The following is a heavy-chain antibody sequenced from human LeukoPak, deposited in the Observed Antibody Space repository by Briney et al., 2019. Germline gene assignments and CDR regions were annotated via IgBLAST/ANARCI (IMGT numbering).Heavy chain of an antibody. J-gene: IGHJ4*02. Sequence: GGSLRLSCAASGFTFSSYAMHWVRQAPGKGLEWVAVISYDGSNKYYADSVKGRFTVSRDNSKNTLYLQMNSLRAEDTAVYYCARDGWFWGQGTLVTVSS. CDR2: ISYDGSNK. CDR1: GFTFSSYA. D-gene: IGHD3-10*01. V-gene: IGHV3-30-3*01. CDR3: ARDGWF.